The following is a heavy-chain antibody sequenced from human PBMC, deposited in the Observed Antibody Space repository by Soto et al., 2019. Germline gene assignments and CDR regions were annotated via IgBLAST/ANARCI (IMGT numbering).Heavy chain of an antibody. V-gene: IGHV1-69*13. CDR1: GGTLSSYV. Sequence: SVKVSCKASGGTLSSYVISWVRQAPGQGLEWMGGIIPMFGTTNYAQKFQGRFTITADESTSTAYMELSSLRSEDTAVYYCARADPTHPYYYYGLDVWGPGTTLTVSS. CDR2: IIPMFGTT. CDR3: ARADPTHPYYYYGLDV. J-gene: IGHJ6*02.